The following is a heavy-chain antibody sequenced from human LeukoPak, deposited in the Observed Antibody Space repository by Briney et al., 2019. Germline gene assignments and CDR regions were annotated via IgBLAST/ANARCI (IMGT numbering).Heavy chain of an antibody. CDR1: GGFISSAAYF. V-gene: IGHV4-39*02. Sequence: SETLSLTCTVSGGFISSAAYFWGWLRQPQGKGLEWIVSVYDSGTTYSNPSYQRLVTISADTSKNHFFLMMNSLTDACTAVYYCARMGQKGAGTYVKAAPFYWYFDLWGHGTLVIVSS. CDR3: ARMGQKGAGTYVKAAPFYWYFDL. J-gene: IGHJ2*01. CDR2: VYDSGTT. D-gene: IGHD6-6*01.